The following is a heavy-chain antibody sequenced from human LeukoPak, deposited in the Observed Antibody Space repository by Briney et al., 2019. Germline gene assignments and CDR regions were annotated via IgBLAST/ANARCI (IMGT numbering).Heavy chain of an antibody. CDR2: MNPNSGNT. CDR1: GYTFTGYD. J-gene: IGHJ6*02. Sequence: ASVKVSCKASGYTFTGYDINWVRQATGQGLEWMGWMNPNSGNTGYAQKFQGRVTMTRNTSISTAYMELSSLRSEDMAVYYCALYYDFWSGYFAYGMDVWGQGTTVTVSS. D-gene: IGHD3-3*01. V-gene: IGHV1-8*01. CDR3: ALYYDFWSGYFAYGMDV.